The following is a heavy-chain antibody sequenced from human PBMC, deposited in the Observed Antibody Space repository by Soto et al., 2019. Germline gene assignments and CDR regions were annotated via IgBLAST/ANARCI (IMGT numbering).Heavy chain of an antibody. D-gene: IGHD1-1*01. CDR1: GITFSDYW. CDR3: ARELASYNDY. V-gene: IGHV3-74*01. CDR2: IDGDGSRT. J-gene: IGHJ4*02. Sequence: GGSLRLSCAASGITFSDYWMHWFRQAPGKGLVWVSRIDGDGSRTNYADSVKGRFTISRDNAKNTLYLQMNSLRAEDTAVYYCARELASYNDYWGQGTLVTVSS.